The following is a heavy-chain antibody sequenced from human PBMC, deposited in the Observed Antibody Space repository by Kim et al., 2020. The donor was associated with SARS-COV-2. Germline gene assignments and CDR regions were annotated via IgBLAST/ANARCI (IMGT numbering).Heavy chain of an antibody. J-gene: IGHJ4*02. Sequence: GGSLRLSCAASGFTFSDYHMIWVRQAPGKGLEWVSYISASSDLIYYADSVQGRFTISRDNAKNSLYLQMNSLRDEDMAVYYCARVWQSNSGWYGGGQGTLVTVSS. D-gene: IGHD6-19*01. V-gene: IGHV3-48*02. CDR2: ISASSDLI. CDR3: ARVWQSNSGWYG. CDR1: GFTFSDYH.